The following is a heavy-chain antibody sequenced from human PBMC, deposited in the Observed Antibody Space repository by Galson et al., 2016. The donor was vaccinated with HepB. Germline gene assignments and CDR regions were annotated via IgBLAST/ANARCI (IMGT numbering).Heavy chain of an antibody. CDR2: IKTKTSGGTT. CDR1: GFTFSNAW. V-gene: IGHV3-15*06. Sequence: SLRLSCAASGFTFSNAWMGWVRQAPGKGLEWVGHIKTKTSGGTTLYAAPVQGRFTISRDGSKNTLYLLMNSLKTEDTAVYYCTTYFSGLYDYLDYWGQGALVTVSS. CDR3: TTYFSGLYDYLDY. D-gene: IGHD5/OR15-5a*01. J-gene: IGHJ4*02.